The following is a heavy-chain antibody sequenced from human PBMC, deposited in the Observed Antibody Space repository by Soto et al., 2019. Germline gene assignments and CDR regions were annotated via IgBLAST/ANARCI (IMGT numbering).Heavy chain of an antibody. V-gene: IGHV4-61*01. CDR2: IDYSGNT. D-gene: IGHD5-18*01. J-gene: IGHJ4*02. Sequence: QVQLQESGPGLVKPSETLSLTCTVSGGSVSSGSYYWSWIQQPPGKGLEWIGYIDYSGNTNYNTSLKSRVTISVDTSKNQFSLMLSSVTAADTAVYYWARGWIQLWPTPYYFDCRGQGTLVTVSS. CDR3: ARGWIQLWPTPYYFDC. CDR1: GGSVSSGSYY.